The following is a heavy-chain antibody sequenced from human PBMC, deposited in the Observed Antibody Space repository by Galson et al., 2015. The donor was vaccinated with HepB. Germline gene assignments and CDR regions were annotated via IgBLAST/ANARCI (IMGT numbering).Heavy chain of an antibody. CDR2: IKPDGSGR. CDR3: AKNGGAFDI. V-gene: IGHV3-7*03. D-gene: IGHD2-8*01. Sequence: SLRLSCAASGFTFSSNWMTWVRQAPGKGLEWVANIKPDGSGRNYVDSVKGRFTISRDNAKNSLYLQVNSLRAEDTAVYYCAKNGGAFDIWGQGTMVIVSS. J-gene: IGHJ3*02. CDR1: GFTFSSNW.